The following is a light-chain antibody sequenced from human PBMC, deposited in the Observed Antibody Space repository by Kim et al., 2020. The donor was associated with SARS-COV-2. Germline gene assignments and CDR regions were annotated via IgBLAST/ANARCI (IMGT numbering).Light chain of an antibody. CDR3: QLYNDYVLT. V-gene: IGKV1-5*01. CDR1: QNINTW. CDR2: DAS. J-gene: IGKJ4*01. Sequence: DIQMTQSPSTLSASVGDRITITCRASQNINTWLAWYQQRPGKAPQVLIYDASNLESGVPSRFSGSGSGTEFTLTISSLQPDDFATYDCQLYNDYVLTFGGGTKVDIK.